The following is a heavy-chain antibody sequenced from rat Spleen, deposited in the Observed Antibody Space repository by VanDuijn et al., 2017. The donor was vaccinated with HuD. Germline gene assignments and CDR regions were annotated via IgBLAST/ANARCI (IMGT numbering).Heavy chain of an antibody. Sequence: VQVVESGGGLVQPKESLKISCAASGFSFSNAAMYWVRQAPGKGLEWVARIRTKPNNYATYYGDSVKGRFTISRDDSKNMVYLQMDSLRSGDTATYYCARRHYGYTDYFDSWGQGVMVTVSS. V-gene: IGHV10-5*01. J-gene: IGHJ2*01. CDR2: IRTKPNNYAT. CDR3: ARRHYGYTDYFDS. D-gene: IGHD1-9*01. CDR1: GFSFSNAA.